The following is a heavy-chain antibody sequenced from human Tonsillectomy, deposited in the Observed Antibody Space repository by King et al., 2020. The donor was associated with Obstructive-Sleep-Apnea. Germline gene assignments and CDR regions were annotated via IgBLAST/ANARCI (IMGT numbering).Heavy chain of an antibody. CDR1: GFTFSDYY. D-gene: IGHD2-2*01. Sequence: VQLVESGGGLVKPGGSLRLSCAASGFTFSDYYMSWIRQAPGKGLEWVSYISSSGSRIYYADSVKGRFTISKANAKNSLYLQMNSLGAEDTAVYYCARDCWGDYCSSTSCFYGMNVWGQGTTVTVSS. J-gene: IGHJ6*02. V-gene: IGHV3-11*01. CDR3: ARDCWGDYCSSTSCFYGMNV. CDR2: ISSSGSRI.